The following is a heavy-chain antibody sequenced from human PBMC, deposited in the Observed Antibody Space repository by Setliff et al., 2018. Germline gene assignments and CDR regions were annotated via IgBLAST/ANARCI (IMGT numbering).Heavy chain of an antibody. CDR3: ARAGGSGWYFDAFDI. J-gene: IGHJ3*02. D-gene: IGHD6-19*01. V-gene: IGHV1-2*02. CDR2: INPKSAGT. Sequence: ASVKVSCKASGYTFTSYLIHWVRQAPGQGLEWMGWINPKSAGTSSAQKFQGRVTMTRDTSISTAYMELSGLRSDDTAVYYCARAGGSGWYFDAFDIWGQGTMVTVSS. CDR1: GYTFTSYL.